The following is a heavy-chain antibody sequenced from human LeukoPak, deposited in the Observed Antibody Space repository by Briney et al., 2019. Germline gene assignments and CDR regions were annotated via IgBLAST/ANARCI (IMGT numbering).Heavy chain of an antibody. CDR1: GYTFTSYG. V-gene: IGHV1-18*01. D-gene: IGHD3-10*01. CDR2: ISAYNGNT. J-gene: IGHJ6*02. CDR3: ARDATMVRGVKYYYYYYGMDA. Sequence: ASVTVSCKASGYTFTSYGISWVRQAPGQGVEWMGWISAYNGNTNYAQKLQGRVTMTTDTSTSTAYMKLRSLRSDDTAVYYCARDATMVRGVKYYYYYYGMDAWGQGTTVTVSS.